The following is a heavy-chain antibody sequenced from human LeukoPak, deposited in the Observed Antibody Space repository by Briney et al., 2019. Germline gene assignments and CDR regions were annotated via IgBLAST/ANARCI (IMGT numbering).Heavy chain of an antibody. CDR1: GFTFSHYG. CDR3: AKYGTVIY. J-gene: IGHJ4*02. Sequence: GGSLRLSCAASGFTFSHYGMHWVRQAPGKGLEWVTFISYDGSNKNYADSVKGRFTISRDNSKNTLYLQMNSLRAEDTAVYYCAKYGTVIYWGQGTLVTVSS. D-gene: IGHD2-21*01. CDR2: ISYDGSNK. V-gene: IGHV3-30*18.